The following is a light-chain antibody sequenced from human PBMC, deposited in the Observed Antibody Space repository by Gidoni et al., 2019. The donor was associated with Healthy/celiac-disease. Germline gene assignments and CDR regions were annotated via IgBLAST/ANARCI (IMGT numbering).Light chain of an antibody. CDR1: QGISSY. CDR2: AAS. J-gene: IGKJ1*01. V-gene: IGKV1-9*01. CDR3: QQLNSYPWT. Sequence: DIQLTPSPSFLSESVGDIVNITCRASQGISSYLAWYQQKPGKAPNLLIYAASTLQSGVPSRFSGSGSGTEFTLTISSLQPEDFATYYCQQLNSYPWTFGQGTKVEIK.